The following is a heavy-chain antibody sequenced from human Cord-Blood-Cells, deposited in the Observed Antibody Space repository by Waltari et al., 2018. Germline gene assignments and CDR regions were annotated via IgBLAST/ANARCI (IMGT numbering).Heavy chain of an antibody. CDR1: GGTFSSSA. D-gene: IGHD2-8*01. J-gene: IGHJ3*02. CDR3: AREDCTNGVCYLYAFDI. V-gene: IGHV1-69*01. Sequence: QVQLVQSGAEVKKPGSSVKVSCKASGGTFSSSAISWVRRAPGQGLEWMGGIIPIFGTANYAQKFQGRVTITADESTSTAYMELSSLRSEDTAVYYCAREDCTNGVCYLYAFDIWGQGTMVTVSS. CDR2: IIPIFGTA.